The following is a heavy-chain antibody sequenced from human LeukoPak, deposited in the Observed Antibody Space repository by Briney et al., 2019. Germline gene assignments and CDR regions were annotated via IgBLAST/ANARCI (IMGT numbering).Heavy chain of an antibody. CDR2: INPSGGST. Sequence: ASVKVSCKASGYTFTSYYMHWVRQAPGQGLEWMGIINPSGGSTSYAQKFQGRVTMTRNTSISTAYMELSSLRSEDTAVYYCARALPGIAVAGFDYWGQGTLVTVSS. CDR1: GYTFTSYY. CDR3: ARALPGIAVAGFDY. J-gene: IGHJ4*02. V-gene: IGHV1-46*01. D-gene: IGHD6-19*01.